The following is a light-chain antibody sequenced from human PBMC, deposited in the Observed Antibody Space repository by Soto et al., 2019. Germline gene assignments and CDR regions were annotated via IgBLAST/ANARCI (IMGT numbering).Light chain of an antibody. CDR3: QQRSNWPPA. CDR2: DAS. V-gene: IGKV3-11*01. Sequence: EIVLTQSPATLSLSPGERATLSCRASQSVSSYLAWYQQKPGQAPRLLIYDASNRATGIPARFSGSGSGTDFTLTISGLEPEDFAVYYCQQRSNWPPAFGQGTKLESK. J-gene: IGKJ2*01. CDR1: QSVSSY.